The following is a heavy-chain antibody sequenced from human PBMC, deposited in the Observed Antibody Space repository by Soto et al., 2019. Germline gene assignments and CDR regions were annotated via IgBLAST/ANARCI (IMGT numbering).Heavy chain of an antibody. D-gene: IGHD1-26*01. Sequence: GGSLRLSCAASGFTFSSYAMHLVRQAPGKGLEWVAVISYDGSNKYYADSVKGRFTISRDNSKNTLYLQMNSLRAEDTAVYYCARENELPYFDYWGQGTLVTVSS. CDR1: GFTFSSYA. CDR3: ARENELPYFDY. J-gene: IGHJ4*02. CDR2: ISYDGSNK. V-gene: IGHV3-30-3*01.